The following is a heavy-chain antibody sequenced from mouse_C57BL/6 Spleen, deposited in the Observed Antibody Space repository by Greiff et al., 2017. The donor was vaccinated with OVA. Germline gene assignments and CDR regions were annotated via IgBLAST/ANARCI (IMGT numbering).Heavy chain of an antibody. CDR2: INPNNGGT. J-gene: IGHJ4*01. Sequence: VQLQQSGPELVKPGASVKMSCKASGYTFTDYNMHWVKQSHGKSLEWIGYINPNNGGTSYNQKFKGKATLTVNKSSSTAYMELRSLTSDDSAVYYCAPYDYDGGYYAMDYWGQGTSVTVSS. CDR3: APYDYDGGYYAMDY. V-gene: IGHV1-22*01. CDR1: GYTFTDYN. D-gene: IGHD2-4*01.